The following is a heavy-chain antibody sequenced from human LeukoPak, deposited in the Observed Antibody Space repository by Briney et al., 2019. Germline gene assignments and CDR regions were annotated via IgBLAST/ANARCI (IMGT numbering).Heavy chain of an antibody. V-gene: IGHV3-21*01. J-gene: IGHJ4*02. Sequence: GGSLRLSCAASGFTFSSYSMNWVRQAPGKGLESVSSISSSSSYIYYADSVKGRFTISRDNAKNSLYLQMNSPRAEDTAVYYCARDLPMSDYWGQGTLVTVSS. CDR1: GFTFSSYS. CDR2: ISSSSSYI. CDR3: ARDLPMSDY.